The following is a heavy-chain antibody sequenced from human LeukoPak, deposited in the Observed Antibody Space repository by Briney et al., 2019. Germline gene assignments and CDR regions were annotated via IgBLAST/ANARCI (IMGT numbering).Heavy chain of an antibody. J-gene: IGHJ4*02. CDR1: GFTFSSYG. CDR3: AKETRVLLWFGAIDY. V-gene: IGHV3-23*01. CDR2: ISGSGGST. Sequence: GGSLRLSCAASGFTFSSYGMSWVRQAPGKGLEWVSAISGSGGSTYYADSVKGRFTISRDNSKNTLYLQMNSLRAEDTAVYYCAKETRVLLWFGAIDYWGQGTLVTVSS. D-gene: IGHD3-10*01.